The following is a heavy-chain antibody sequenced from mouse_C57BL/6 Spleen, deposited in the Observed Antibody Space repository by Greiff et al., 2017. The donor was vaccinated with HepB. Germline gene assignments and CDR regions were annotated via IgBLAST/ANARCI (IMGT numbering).Heavy chain of an antibody. CDR2: IDPSDSYT. J-gene: IGHJ2*01. CDR1: GYTFTSYW. V-gene: IGHV1-69*01. D-gene: IGHD1-1*01. Sequence: QVQLQQPGAELVMPGASVKLSCKASGYTFTSYWMHWVKQRPGQGLEWIGEIDPSDSYTNYNQKFKGKSTLTVDKSSSTAYMQLSSLTSEDSAVYYCAIPYYCGVLGYWGQGTTLTVSS. CDR3: AIPYYCGVLGY.